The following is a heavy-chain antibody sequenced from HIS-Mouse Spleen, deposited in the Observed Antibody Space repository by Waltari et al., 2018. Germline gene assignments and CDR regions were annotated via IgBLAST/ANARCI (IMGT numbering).Heavy chain of an antibody. D-gene: IGHD5-18*01. CDR1: GSPFRRYA. Sequence: QVQLVESGGGVVQPGRSLRLPCAASGSPFRRYAMHWVRQAPGKGLEWVAVISYDGSNKYYADSVKGRFTISRDNSKNTLYLQMNSLRAEDTAVYYCARGFVDTAMVDYWGQGTLVTVSS. CDR2: ISYDGSNK. V-gene: IGHV3-30-3*01. CDR3: ARGFVDTAMVDY. J-gene: IGHJ4*02.